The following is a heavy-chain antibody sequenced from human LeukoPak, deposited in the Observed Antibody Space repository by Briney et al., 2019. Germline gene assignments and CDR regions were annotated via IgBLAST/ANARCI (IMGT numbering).Heavy chain of an antibody. CDR2: ISRGDGTI. J-gene: IGHJ6*03. CDR1: GFTISSHS. Sequence: GGSLRLSCAASGFTISSHSMNWVRQAPGKGLEWVSFISRGDGTIYYADSVKGRFTISRDNAKNSLYLQMNSLRAEDTAVYYCARAYCSSTSCKLGDYYYYYMDVWGKGTTVTVSS. V-gene: IGHV3-48*04. CDR3: ARAYCSSTSCKLGDYYYYYMDV. D-gene: IGHD2-2*01.